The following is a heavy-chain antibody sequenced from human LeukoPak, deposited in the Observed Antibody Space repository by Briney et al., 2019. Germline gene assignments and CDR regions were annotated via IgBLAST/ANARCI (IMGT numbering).Heavy chain of an antibody. V-gene: IGHV3-23*01. D-gene: IGHD2-15*01. Sequence: GGTLRLSCAASGFTFSSYGMSWVRQAPGKGLEWVSGISGRDGSTYYADSVRGRFTISRDNSKNTLYLQMNSLRAEDTAIYYCAKSGLNRFDYWGQGTLVTVSS. J-gene: IGHJ4*02. CDR3: AKSGLNRFDY. CDR2: ISGRDGST. CDR1: GFTFSSYG.